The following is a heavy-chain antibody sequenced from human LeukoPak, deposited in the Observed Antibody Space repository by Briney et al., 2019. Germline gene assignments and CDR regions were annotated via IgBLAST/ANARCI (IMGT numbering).Heavy chain of an antibody. V-gene: IGHV4-4*07. CDR1: GGSISSYY. J-gene: IGHJ1*01. Sequence: SETLSLTXTVSGGSISSYYWSWIRQPAGKGVEWIGHIYTSGSTNYNPSLKSRVTMSVDTSKNQFSLKLSSVTAADTAVYYCARSYYSGSYWAEYFQHWGQGTLVTVSS. CDR3: ARSYYSGSYWAEYFQH. D-gene: IGHD1-26*01. CDR2: IYTSGST.